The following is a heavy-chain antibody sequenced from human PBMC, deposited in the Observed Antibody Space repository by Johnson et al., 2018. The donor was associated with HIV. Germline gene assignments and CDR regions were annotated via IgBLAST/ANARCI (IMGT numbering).Heavy chain of an antibody. J-gene: IGHJ3*02. V-gene: IGHV3-43D*03. CDR2: ITWDGGSA. CDR1: GFTFDDHA. Sequence: VESGGGVVQPGRSLRLSCAASGFTFDDHAMHWVRQAPGKVLEWVSLITWDGGSAYYADSVKGRFTISRDNSKNTLYLQMNSLRAEDTAVYYCAKDPVGATWAFDIWGQGTMVTVSS. D-gene: IGHD1-26*01. CDR3: AKDPVGATWAFDI.